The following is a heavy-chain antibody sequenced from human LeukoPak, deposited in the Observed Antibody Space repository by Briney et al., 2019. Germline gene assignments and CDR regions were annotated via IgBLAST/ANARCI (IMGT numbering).Heavy chain of an antibody. CDR2: IYYSGST. CDR1: GGSISSYY. J-gene: IGHJ6*03. Sequence: MSSETLSLTCTVSGGSISSYYWSWIRQPPGKGLEWIGYIYYSGSTNYNPSLKSRVTISVDTSKNQFSLKLSSVTAADTAVYYCARGRGGSYRGSYYMDVWGKGTTVTVSS. D-gene: IGHD1-26*01. CDR3: ARGRGGSYRGSYYMDV. V-gene: IGHV4-59*12.